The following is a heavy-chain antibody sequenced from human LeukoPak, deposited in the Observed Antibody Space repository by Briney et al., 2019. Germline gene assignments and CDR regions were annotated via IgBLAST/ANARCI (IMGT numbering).Heavy chain of an antibody. V-gene: IGHV1-2*02. CDR3: ARDRSTTGTSLTDY. Sequence: ASVKVSCKVSGYTFTTYYMHWVRQAPGQGLEWMGWINPISGGTDYAQKFQGRGTMTRDTVITTVYMDLRRLTSDDTAVYYCARDRSTTGTSLTDYWGQGTVVTVSS. D-gene: IGHD1-1*01. CDR2: INPISGGT. J-gene: IGHJ4*02. CDR1: GYTFTTYY.